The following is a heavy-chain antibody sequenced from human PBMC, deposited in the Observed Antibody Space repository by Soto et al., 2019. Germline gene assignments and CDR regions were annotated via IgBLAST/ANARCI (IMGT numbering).Heavy chain of an antibody. J-gene: IGHJ4*02. CDR3: AREDPHHAGNYGGGYFDY. CDR1: GGTFSSYA. D-gene: IGHD4-4*01. V-gene: IGHV1-69*13. CDR2: IIPIFGTA. Sequence: SVKVSCKASGGTFSSYAISWVRQAPGQGLEWMGGIIPIFGTANYAQKFQGRVTITADESTSTAYMELSSLRSEDTAVYYCAREDPHHAGNYGGGYFDYWRQRTLVTVSS.